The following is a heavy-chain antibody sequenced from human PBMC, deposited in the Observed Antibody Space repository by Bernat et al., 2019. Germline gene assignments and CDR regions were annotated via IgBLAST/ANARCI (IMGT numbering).Heavy chain of an antibody. CDR1: GFTFSSFG. J-gene: IGHJ6*02. CDR2: ISYAGDNK. V-gene: IGHV3-30*19. D-gene: IGHD6-19*01. CDR3: ARGGDTACAVAAGGVDV. Sequence: QVQLVESGGGVVQPGRFLRLSCAASGFTFSSFGMHWVRQAPGKGLEWVAVISYAGDNKYYADSVKGRFTISRDNSKNTLNLQVNSLRGEDTAVYYCARGGDTACAVAAGGVDVWGQGTTVIVSS.